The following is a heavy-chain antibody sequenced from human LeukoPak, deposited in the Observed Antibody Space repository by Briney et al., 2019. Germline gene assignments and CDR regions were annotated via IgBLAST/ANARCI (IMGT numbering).Heavy chain of an antibody. J-gene: IGHJ6*02. CDR3: AHRRGVPGYYYYGMDV. CDR1: GFSLSTSGVG. D-gene: IGHD1-14*01. Sequence: SGPTLVNPTQTLTLTCTFSGFSLSTSGVGVGWIRQPPGKALEWLALIYWNDDKRYSPSLKSRLTITKDTSKNQVVLTMTNTDPVDTATYYCAHRRGVPGYYYYGMDVWGQGTTVTVSS. CDR2: IYWNDDK. V-gene: IGHV2-5*01.